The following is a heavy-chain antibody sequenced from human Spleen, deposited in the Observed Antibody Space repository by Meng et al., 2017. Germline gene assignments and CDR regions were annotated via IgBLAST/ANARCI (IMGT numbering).Heavy chain of an antibody. CDR2: ILYSGVT. J-gene: IGHJ5*02. V-gene: IGHV4-39*07. D-gene: IGHD3-3*01. CDR1: GGSISNSNYY. Sequence: SETLSLTCTVSGGSISNSNYYGGWIRQPPGKGLEWIGIILYSGVTYYNPSLKSRVTISVDTSKNQFSLKFSSVTAADTAVYYCARGALYYDWFDPWGQGTLVTVSS. CDR3: ARGALYYDWFDP.